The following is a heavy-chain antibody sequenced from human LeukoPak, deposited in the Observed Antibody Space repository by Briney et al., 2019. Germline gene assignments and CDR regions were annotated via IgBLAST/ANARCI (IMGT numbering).Heavy chain of an antibody. D-gene: IGHD3-16*02. CDR2: ISWNSGSI. CDR3: AKEGGDYVWGSYRPRTFYFDY. V-gene: IGHV3-9*01. J-gene: IGHJ4*02. Sequence: GGSLRLSCAASGFTFDDYAMHWVRQAPGKGLEWVSGISWNSGSIGYADSVKGRFTISRDNSKNTLYLQMNSLRAEDTAVYYCAKEGGDYVWGSYRPRTFYFDYWGQGTLVTVSS. CDR1: GFTFDDYA.